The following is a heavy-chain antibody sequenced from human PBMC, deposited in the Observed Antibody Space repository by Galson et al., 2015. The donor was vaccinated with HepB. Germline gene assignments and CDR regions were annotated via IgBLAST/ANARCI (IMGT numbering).Heavy chain of an antibody. CDR1: GFIFDDYD. CDR2: INRNGGDT. J-gene: IGHJ4*02. D-gene: IGHD3-10*01. CDR3: ARDETTMARGVIHKWYSGY. Sequence: SLRLSCAATGFIFDDYDMSWVRQVPGKGLEWVSGINRNGGDTDYADSVKGRFTISRDNAENSLYLQMNSLRAEDTALYYCARDETTMARGVIHKWYSGYWGQGILVTVSS. V-gene: IGHV3-20*04.